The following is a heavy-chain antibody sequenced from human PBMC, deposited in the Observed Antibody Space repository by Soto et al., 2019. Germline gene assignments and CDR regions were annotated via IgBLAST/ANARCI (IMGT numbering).Heavy chain of an antibody. V-gene: IGHV3-23*01. D-gene: IGHD6-6*01. CDR3: AKMYSSSNYGLDV. CDR2: ISDSGRST. J-gene: IGHJ6*02. Sequence: EVQLLESGGGLVPPGGSLRLSCAASGFTFSIYAMSWVRQAPGKGLEWVSAISDSGRSTYYADSVKGRLTISRDNFKNTLYLHMNSLRAEDTAVYYCAKMYSSSNYGLDVWGQGTTVTVSS. CDR1: GFTFSIYA.